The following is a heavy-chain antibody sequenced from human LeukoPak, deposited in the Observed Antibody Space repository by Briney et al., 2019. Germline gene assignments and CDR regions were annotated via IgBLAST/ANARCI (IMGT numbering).Heavy chain of an antibody. V-gene: IGHV3-30*18. D-gene: IGHD3-10*01. Sequence: GGSLRLSCAASGFTFSSYGMHWVRQAPGKGLEWVAVISYDGSNKYYADSVKGRFTISRDNSKNTLYLQMNSLRAEDTAVYYCANLEDQNSGYFDYWGQGTLVTVSS. CDR1: GFTFSSYG. CDR3: ANLEDQNSGYFDY. J-gene: IGHJ4*02. CDR2: ISYDGSNK.